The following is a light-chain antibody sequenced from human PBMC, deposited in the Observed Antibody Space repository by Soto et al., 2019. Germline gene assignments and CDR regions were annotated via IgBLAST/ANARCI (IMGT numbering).Light chain of an antibody. CDR3: SSYTSISSLGF. V-gene: IGLV2-14*01. Sequence: QSVLTQPASVSGSPGQSITISCTGTGSDVGSYKYVSWYQQHPGKAPKLIIFEVSNRPSGVSDRFSGSKSGNTASLTISGLQAEDEADYYCSSYTSISSLGFFGTGTKVTVL. J-gene: IGLJ1*01. CDR2: EVS. CDR1: GSDVGSYKY.